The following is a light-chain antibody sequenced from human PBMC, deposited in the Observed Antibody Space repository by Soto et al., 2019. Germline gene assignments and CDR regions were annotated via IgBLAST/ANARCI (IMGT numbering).Light chain of an antibody. Sequence: DIQLTQSPSSPSASVGDRVTITCRASQSIRYSLNWYQQRPGEAPKVLIYGASNLQSGVPPRFSGSGSGTDFALTISSLQPEDFATYYCHQTAGSLTWTFGQGTRVEAK. CDR2: GAS. CDR1: QSIRYS. V-gene: IGKV1-39*01. CDR3: HQTAGSLTWT. J-gene: IGKJ1*01.